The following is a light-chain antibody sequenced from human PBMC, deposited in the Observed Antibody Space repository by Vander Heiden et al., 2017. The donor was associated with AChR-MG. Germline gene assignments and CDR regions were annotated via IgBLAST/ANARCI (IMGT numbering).Light chain of an antibody. J-gene: IGKJ4*01. Sequence: DIQMTQSPSSLSASVGDRVTITCRASQTISTYLNWYQQKPGKAPKLLIYAASSLQSGVPSRFSGGGSGTDFTLTISSLQPEDFSTYYCLQTYTTPLTFGGGTMVEIK. V-gene: IGKV1-39*01. CDR2: AAS. CDR1: QTISTY. CDR3: LQTYTTPLT.